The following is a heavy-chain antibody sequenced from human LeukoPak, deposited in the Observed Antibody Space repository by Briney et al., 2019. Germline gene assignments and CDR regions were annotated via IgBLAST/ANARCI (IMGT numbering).Heavy chain of an antibody. CDR2: ISGSGGGT. D-gene: IGHD5-18*01. CDR1: GFTFSSYA. Sequence: GGSLRLSCAASGFTFSSYAMNWVRQAPGKGLEWVSGISGSGGGTYHADSVKGRFTISRDNSKNTLYLQMNSLRAEDTAVYYCAKDPISKRGYSYGGPGYYFDYWGQGTLVTVSS. J-gene: IGHJ4*02. CDR3: AKDPISKRGYSYGGPGYYFDY. V-gene: IGHV3-23*01.